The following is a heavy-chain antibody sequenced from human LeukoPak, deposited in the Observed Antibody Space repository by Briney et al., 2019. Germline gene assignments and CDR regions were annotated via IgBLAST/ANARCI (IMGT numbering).Heavy chain of an antibody. CDR1: GYSISSCYY. Sequence: SETLSLTCTVSGYSISSCYYWGWIRQPPGKGLEGIGSIYHSGSTYYNPSLKSRVTISGDTSKNQFSLKLSSVTAADTAVYYCPRDGEDPDLYYYYYMDVWGKGTTVTVSS. CDR2: IYHSGST. V-gene: IGHV4-38-2*02. D-gene: IGHD1-14*01. J-gene: IGHJ6*03. CDR3: PRDGEDPDLYYYYYMDV.